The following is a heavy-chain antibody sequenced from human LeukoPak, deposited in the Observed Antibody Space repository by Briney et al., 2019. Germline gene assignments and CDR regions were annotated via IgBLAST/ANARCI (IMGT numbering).Heavy chain of an antibody. CDR1: GFTFSSYA. V-gene: IGHV3-23*01. CDR3: AKEPYSSSGSRYWFDP. CDR2: ISGSGGST. Sequence: QSGGSLRLSCAASGFTFSSYAMSWVRQAPGKGLEWVSAISGSGGSTYYADSVKGRFTISRDNSKNALYLQMNSLRAEDTAVYYCAKEPYSSSGSRYWFDPWGQGTLVTVSS. J-gene: IGHJ5*02. D-gene: IGHD6-13*01.